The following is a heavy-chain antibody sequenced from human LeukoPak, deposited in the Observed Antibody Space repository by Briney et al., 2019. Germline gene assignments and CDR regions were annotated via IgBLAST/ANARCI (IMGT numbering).Heavy chain of an antibody. CDR3: AKDGGLWVSAHWGDS. D-gene: IGHD7-27*01. CDR2: ITGAGSTT. Sequence: GGSLRLSCAASGFTFSTFAMSWVRQDPGRGLEWVSSITGAGSTTYYPESVKGRFTISRDNSKNTLYLQMNSLRVEDTAVYYCAKDGGLWVSAHWGDSWGRGTLVTVSS. V-gene: IGHV3-23*01. J-gene: IGHJ4*02. CDR1: GFTFSTFA.